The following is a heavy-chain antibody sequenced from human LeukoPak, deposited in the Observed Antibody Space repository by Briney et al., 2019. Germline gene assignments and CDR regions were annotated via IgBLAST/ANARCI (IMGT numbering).Heavy chain of an antibody. CDR1: GFISSDYW. CDR3: ARGRGPYGWFDP. D-gene: IGHD3-10*01. Sequence: GGSLRLSCAASGFISSDYWMHWVRHAPGKGLVWVSRMNSDGTTTNYADSVKGRFTISRDNAKNTLYLQMNSLRAEDTAVYYCARGRGPYGWFDPWGQRTLVTVSS. J-gene: IGHJ5*02. V-gene: IGHV3-74*01. CDR2: MNSDGTTT.